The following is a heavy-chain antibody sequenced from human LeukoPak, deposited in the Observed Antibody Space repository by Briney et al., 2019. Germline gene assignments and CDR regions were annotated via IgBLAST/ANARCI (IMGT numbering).Heavy chain of an antibody. J-gene: IGHJ4*02. CDR3: ARGYFSPEY. Sequence: GGSLRLSCAASGFTFSSYSMNWVRQAPGKGLEWVSYISSSSSTIYYADSVKGRFTISRDNAKNSLYLQMNSLRAEDTAMYYCARGYFSPEYWGQGTLVTVSS. CDR1: GFTFSSYS. CDR2: ISSSSSTI. D-gene: IGHD3-10*01. V-gene: IGHV3-48*01.